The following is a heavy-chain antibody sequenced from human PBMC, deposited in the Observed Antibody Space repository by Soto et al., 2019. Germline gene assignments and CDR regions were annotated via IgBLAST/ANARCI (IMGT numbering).Heavy chain of an antibody. CDR2: VYYSGST. D-gene: IGHD2-15*01. V-gene: IGHV4-30-4*01. CDR1: GGSISSGHYY. Sequence: QVQLQESGPGLVKPSQTLSLTCTVSGGSISSGHYYWSWIRQPPGKDLEWIGCVYYSGSTYYNPSLKSRITISVDTSRNQFSLRLSSVTAADTAEYYCARAHCGAGGCYSGRGWFDPWGQGTLVTVSS. J-gene: IGHJ5*02. CDR3: ARAHCGAGGCYSGRGWFDP.